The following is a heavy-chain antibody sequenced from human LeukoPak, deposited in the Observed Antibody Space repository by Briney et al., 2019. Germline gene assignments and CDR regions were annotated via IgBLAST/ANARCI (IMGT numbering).Heavy chain of an antibody. CDR2: INPNSGGT. J-gene: IGHJ4*02. V-gene: IGHV1-2*02. CDR3: ASLSSSSVEGTLPKRPNDY. Sequence: ASVKVSCKASGYTFTGYYMHWVRQAPGQGLEWMGWINPNSGGTNYAQKFQGRVTMTRDTSISTVYMELSRLRSDDTAVYYCASLSSSSVEGTLPKRPNDYWGQGTLVTVSS. D-gene: IGHD6-6*01. CDR1: GYTFTGYY.